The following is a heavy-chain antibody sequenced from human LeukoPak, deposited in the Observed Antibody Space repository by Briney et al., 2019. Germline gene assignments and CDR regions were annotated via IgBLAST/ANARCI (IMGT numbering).Heavy chain of an antibody. V-gene: IGHV3-21*01. Sequence: GGALRLSCAASGFTFSSHDMNWVRQAPGKGLEWVSSITTATSSYIYYADSVKGRITISRDDAKNSLYLQMDSLRAEDTAVYYCARDYGGPHYFDYWGQGTLVTVSS. CDR1: GFTFSSHD. CDR3: ARDYGGPHYFDY. D-gene: IGHD2-15*01. CDR2: ITTATSSYI. J-gene: IGHJ4*02.